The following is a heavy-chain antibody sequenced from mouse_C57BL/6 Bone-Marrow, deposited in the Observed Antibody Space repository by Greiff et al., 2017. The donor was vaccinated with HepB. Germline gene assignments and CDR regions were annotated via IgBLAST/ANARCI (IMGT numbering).Heavy chain of an antibody. D-gene: IGHD1-1*01. CDR2: IHPNSGST. CDR1: GYTFTSYW. CDR3: SKKGTTVVATREAMDY. V-gene: IGHV1-64*01. J-gene: IGHJ4*01. Sequence: VQLQQPGAELVKPGASVKLSCKASGYTFTSYWMHWVKQRPGQGLEWIGMIHPNSGSTNYNEKFKSKATLTVDKSSSTAYMQRSSLTSEDSAVYYGSKKGTTVVATREAMDYWGQGTSVTVSS.